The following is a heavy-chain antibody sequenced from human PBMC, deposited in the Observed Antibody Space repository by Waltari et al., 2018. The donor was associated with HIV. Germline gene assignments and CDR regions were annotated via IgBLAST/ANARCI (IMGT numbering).Heavy chain of an antibody. CDR2: IWCDGGKK. D-gene: IGHD2-15*01. J-gene: IGHJ4*02. Sequence: QVQVVESGGGVVQPGTSLRLSCEASGFSFSDSGMHWVRQAPGKGLEGVAVIWCDGGKKVFADAVKGRFTISRDNSKNTVELHMNSVTAEDTAVYYCARASPEGGYLDYWGQGTLVTVSS. V-gene: IGHV3-33*01. CDR3: ARASPEGGYLDY. CDR1: GFSFSDSG.